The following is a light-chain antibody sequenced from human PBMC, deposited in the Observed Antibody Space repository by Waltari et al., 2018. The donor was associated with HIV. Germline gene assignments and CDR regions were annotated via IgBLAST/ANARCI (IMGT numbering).Light chain of an antibody. CDR2: KVS. V-gene: IGKV2-30*01. J-gene: IGKJ5*01. CDR1: QRLVYNDGNTY. Sequence: DVVVTHYSLSLHITIVKPSAMPCNSSQRLVYNDGNTYLNRFQQRPGQSPRRLIYKVSSRDSGVPDRFSGSGSGTDFTLKISRVEAEDVGVYYCMQGTHWPITFGQGTRLEIK. CDR3: MQGTHWPIT.